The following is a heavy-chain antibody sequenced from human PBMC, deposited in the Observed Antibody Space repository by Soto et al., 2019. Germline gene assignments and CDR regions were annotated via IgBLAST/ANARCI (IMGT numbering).Heavy chain of an antibody. D-gene: IGHD2-2*01. Sequence: QVQLVQSGAEVKKPGASVKVSCKASGYTFTGYYMHWVRQAPGQGLEWMGWINPNSGGTNYAQKFQGWVTMTRDTSISTAFMALSRLRSDDTAVYYCARGGPGYCSSASCYPPSYYGIDVWGQGTTVTVSS. CDR3: ARGGPGYCSSASCYPPSYYGIDV. CDR1: GYTFTGYY. J-gene: IGHJ6*02. CDR2: INPNSGGT. V-gene: IGHV1-2*04.